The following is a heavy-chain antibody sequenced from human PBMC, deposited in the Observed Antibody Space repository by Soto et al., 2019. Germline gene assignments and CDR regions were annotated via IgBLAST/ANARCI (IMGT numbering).Heavy chain of an antibody. V-gene: IGHV3-74*01. CDR3: ARWGIAAAGTDFGLDY. Sequence: GGSLRLSCAASGFTFSSYWMHWVRQAPGKGLVWVSRINSDGSSTSYADSVKGRFTISRDNAKNTLYLQMNSLRAEDTAVYYCARWGIAAAGTDFGLDYWGQGTPVTVSS. CDR2: INSDGSST. CDR1: GFTFSSYW. D-gene: IGHD6-13*01. J-gene: IGHJ4*02.